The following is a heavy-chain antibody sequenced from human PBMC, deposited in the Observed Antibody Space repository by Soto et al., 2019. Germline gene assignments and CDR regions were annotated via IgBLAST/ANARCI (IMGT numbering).Heavy chain of an antibody. CDR2: IPYDGSNE. CDR3: AKDISAAGVLCCFEN. Sequence: GGSLRLSCAASGFTFSSYGMHWVRQAPGKGLEWVAAIPYDGSNEHHADSVKGRFTISRDNSKNTLYLQMNSLTTEDTAVYYCAKDISAAGVLCCFENWGQGTLVTVSS. J-gene: IGHJ4*02. D-gene: IGHD6-13*01. CDR1: GFTFSSYG. V-gene: IGHV3-30*18.